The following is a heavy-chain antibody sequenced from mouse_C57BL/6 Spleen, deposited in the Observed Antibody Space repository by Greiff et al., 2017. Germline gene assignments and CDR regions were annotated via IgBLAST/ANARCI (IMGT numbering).Heavy chain of an antibody. V-gene: IGHV5-4*03. CDR1: GFTFSSYA. CDR2: ISDGGSYT. J-gene: IGHJ1*03. Sequence: EVKVVESGGGLVKPGGSLKLSCAASGFTFSSYAMSWVRQTPEKRLEWVATISDGGSYTYYPDNVKGRFTISRDNAKNNLYLQMSHLKSEDTAMYYCARGAYGSSLYWYFDVWGTGTTVTVSS. D-gene: IGHD1-1*01. CDR3: ARGAYGSSLYWYFDV.